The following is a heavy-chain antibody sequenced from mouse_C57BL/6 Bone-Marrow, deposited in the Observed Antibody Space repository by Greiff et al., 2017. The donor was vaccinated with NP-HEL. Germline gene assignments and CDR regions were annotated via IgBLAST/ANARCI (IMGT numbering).Heavy chain of an antibody. D-gene: IGHD1-1*01. V-gene: IGHV1-26*01. Sequence: EVQLQQSGPELVKPGASVKISCKASGYTFTDYYMNWVRQSHGKSLEWIGDINPNNGGSSYNQRFKGKATLTVDKSSSTAYMELRSLTSKDSAVYNCARDYYGSSWYLDVWGTGTTVTVSS. CDR3: ARDYYGSSWYLDV. J-gene: IGHJ1*03. CDR2: INPNNGGS. CDR1: GYTFTDYY.